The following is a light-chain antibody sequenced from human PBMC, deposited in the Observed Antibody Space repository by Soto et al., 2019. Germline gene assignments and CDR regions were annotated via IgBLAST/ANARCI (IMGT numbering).Light chain of an antibody. CDR3: QQRSSWPWT. Sequence: EIVLTQSPGTLSLSPGERATLSCRASQSVSSHLAWYQQKSGQAPRLLIYDASNRATGIPARFGGSGSGTDFTLTISSLEPEDFAVYYCQQRSSWPWTFGQGTKVDNK. CDR2: DAS. CDR1: QSVSSH. V-gene: IGKV3-11*01. J-gene: IGKJ1*01.